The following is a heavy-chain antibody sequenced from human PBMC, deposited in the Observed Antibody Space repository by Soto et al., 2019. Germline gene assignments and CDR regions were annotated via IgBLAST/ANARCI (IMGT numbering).Heavy chain of an antibody. V-gene: IGHV1-18*01. D-gene: IGHD3-9*01. CDR1: GYTFTSYG. CDR2: ISAYNGNT. CDR3: ARDPLYYDILTGYYSGDAFDI. Sequence: VKVSCKASGYTFTSYGISWVRQAPGQGLEWMGWISAYNGNTNYAQKLQGRVTMTTDTSTSTAYMELRSLRSDDTAVYYCARDPLYYDILTGYYSGDAFDIWGQGKMVTVS. J-gene: IGHJ3*02.